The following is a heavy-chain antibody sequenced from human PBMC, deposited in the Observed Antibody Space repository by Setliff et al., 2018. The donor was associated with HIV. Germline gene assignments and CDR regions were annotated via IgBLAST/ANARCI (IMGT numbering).Heavy chain of an antibody. J-gene: IGHJ4*02. D-gene: IGHD4-17*01. Sequence: PLETLSLTCTVSGDSFSSNSNHWGWIRQPPGKGLEWIGNIKYGGTTYYNPSLKSRVSISIDTSKSQFSLKLTSVTAADTAVYFCARGTTVSSCFDFWGQGMLVTVSS. V-gene: IGHV4-39*07. CDR1: GDSFSSNSNH. CDR3: ARGTTVSSCFDF. CDR2: IKYGGTT.